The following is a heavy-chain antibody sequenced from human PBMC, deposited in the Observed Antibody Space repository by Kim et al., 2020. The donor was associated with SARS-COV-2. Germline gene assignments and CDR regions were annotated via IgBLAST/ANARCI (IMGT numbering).Heavy chain of an antibody. CDR3: AGGGGYLFDY. J-gene: IGHJ4*02. V-gene: IGHV3-7*01. Sequence: SEKNYVDSVRGRFTSSRDNSKNSLYLQMNSLRAEDTAVYYCAGGGGYLFDYWGQGTLVTVSS. D-gene: IGHD3-22*01. CDR2: SEK.